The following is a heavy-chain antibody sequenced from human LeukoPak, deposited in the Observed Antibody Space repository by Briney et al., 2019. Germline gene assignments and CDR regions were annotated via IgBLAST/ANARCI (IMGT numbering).Heavy chain of an antibody. V-gene: IGHV1-8*01. CDR1: GYTFTSYD. CDR3: ARGFGEGYYYYYYMDV. Sequence: AASVKVSCKASGYTFTSYDINWVRQATGQGLEWMGWMNPNSGNTGYAQKFQGRVTMTRNTSISTAYMELSSLRSEDTAVYYRARGFGEGYYYYYYMDVWGKGTTVTVSS. J-gene: IGHJ6*03. D-gene: IGHD3-16*01. CDR2: MNPNSGNT.